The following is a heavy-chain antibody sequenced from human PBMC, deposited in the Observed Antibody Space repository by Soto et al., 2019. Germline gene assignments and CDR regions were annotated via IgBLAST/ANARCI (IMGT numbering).Heavy chain of an antibody. CDR3: ARDPLPLDEHYYDSSGFFDY. Sequence: GGSLRLSCAASGFTFSSYSMHWVRQAPGKGLEWVAVISYDGSNKYYADSVKGRFTISRDNSKNTLYLQMNSLRAEDTAVYYCARDPLPLDEHYYDSSGFFDYWGQGTLVTVSS. J-gene: IGHJ4*02. CDR1: GFTFSSYS. D-gene: IGHD3-22*01. V-gene: IGHV3-30-3*01. CDR2: ISYDGSNK.